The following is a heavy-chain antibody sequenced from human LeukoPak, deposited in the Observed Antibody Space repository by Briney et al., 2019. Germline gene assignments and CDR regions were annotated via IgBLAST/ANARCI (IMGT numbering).Heavy chain of an antibody. D-gene: IGHD2-2*03. CDR2: ISGAGGNV. CDR1: GFTFRNYG. Sequence: GGSLRLSCAASGFTFRNYGLSWVRQAPGKGLEWVSYISGAGGNVNYADSVKGRFIISRDNGKNSLYLQMSSLRAEDTAVYYCAIWMGNNADFTGPIDYWGQGTLVTVSS. J-gene: IGHJ4*02. CDR3: AIWMGNNADFTGPIDY. V-gene: IGHV3-48*01.